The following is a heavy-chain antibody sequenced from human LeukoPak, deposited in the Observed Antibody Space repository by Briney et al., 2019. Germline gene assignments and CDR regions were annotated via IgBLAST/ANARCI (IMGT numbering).Heavy chain of an antibody. V-gene: IGHV1-8*01. CDR1: GYSFTSYD. CDR3: ARAYCSGGSCYPGYFYYYMDV. J-gene: IGHJ6*03. D-gene: IGHD2-15*01. CDR2: MNPNSGNT. Sequence: ASVKVSCKASGYSFTSYDINWVRQATGQGLEWMGWMNPNSGNTAYAQKFQGRVTMTRDTSISTAYMELSSLRSEDTAVYYCARAYCSGGSCYPGYFYYYMDVWGKGTTVTVSS.